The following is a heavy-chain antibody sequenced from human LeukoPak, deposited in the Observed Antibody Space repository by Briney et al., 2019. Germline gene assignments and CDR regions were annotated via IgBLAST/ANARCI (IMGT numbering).Heavy chain of an antibody. CDR1: GCTFTNYG. D-gene: IGHD2-2*01. Sequence: ASVKVSCKASGCTFTNYGISWVRQAPGQGLEWMGWINPNSGGTNYAQKFQGRVTMTRDTSVSTAYMELSRLRSDDTAVYYCARDRAGYCSSTSCFDTFDMWGQGTMVAVSS. V-gene: IGHV1-2*02. CDR2: INPNSGGT. J-gene: IGHJ3*02. CDR3: ARDRAGYCSSTSCFDTFDM.